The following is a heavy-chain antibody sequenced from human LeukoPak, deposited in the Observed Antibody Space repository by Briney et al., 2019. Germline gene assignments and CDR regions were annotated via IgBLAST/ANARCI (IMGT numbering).Heavy chain of an antibody. V-gene: IGHV4-59*08. D-gene: IGHD6-13*01. CDR3: ARGTTEPGYSSSWYYFDY. Sequence: SETLSLTCTVSGGSISSYYWSWIRQPPGKGLEWIGYIYYSGSTNYNPSLKSRVTISVDTSKNQFSLKLSSVTAADTAVYYCARGTTEPGYSSSWYYFDYWGQGTLVTVSS. CDR1: GGSISSYY. J-gene: IGHJ4*02. CDR2: IYYSGST.